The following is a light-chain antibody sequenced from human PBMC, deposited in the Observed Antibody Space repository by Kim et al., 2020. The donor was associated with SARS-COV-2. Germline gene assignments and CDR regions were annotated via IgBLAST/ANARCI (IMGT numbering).Light chain of an antibody. V-gene: IGKV1-39*01. Sequence: SASVGDRVTITCRASQSISSYLNWYQQKPGKAPKLLIYAASSLQSGVPSRFSGSGSGTDFTLTISSPQPEDFATYYCQQSYSTPVAFGQGTKLEI. J-gene: IGKJ2*01. CDR3: QQSYSTPVA. CDR1: QSISSY. CDR2: AAS.